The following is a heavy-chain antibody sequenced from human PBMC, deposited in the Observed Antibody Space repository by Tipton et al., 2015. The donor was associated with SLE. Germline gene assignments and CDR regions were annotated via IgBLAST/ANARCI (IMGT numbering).Heavy chain of an antibody. Sequence: AGLVKPSETLSLTCAVYGGSFETYYWTWVRQPPGKGLEWIGEVSHRGTTNYNPSLKSRVTISIDTTKNQFSLKLRSVTAADTAVYFCARYYCTTTRCYYFDYWGRGTLVTVSS. CDR1: GGSFETYY. J-gene: IGHJ4*02. V-gene: IGHV4-34*01. CDR2: VSHRGTT. CDR3: ARYYCTTTRCYYFDY. D-gene: IGHD2-2*01.